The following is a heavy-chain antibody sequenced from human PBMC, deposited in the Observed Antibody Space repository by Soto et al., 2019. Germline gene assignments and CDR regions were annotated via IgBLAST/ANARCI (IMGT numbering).Heavy chain of an antibody. Sequence: EVQLVESGGGLVQPGGSLRLSCAASGFTFSSYSMNWVRQAPGKGLEWVSYISSSSSTIYYADSVKGRFTISRDNAKNSLYLQMNSLRAEDTAVYYCARSGRDSSGYYEPVYWYFDLWGRGTLVTVSS. CDR3: ARSGRDSSGYYEPVYWYFDL. D-gene: IGHD3-22*01. J-gene: IGHJ2*01. CDR1: GFTFSSYS. CDR2: ISSSSSTI. V-gene: IGHV3-48*01.